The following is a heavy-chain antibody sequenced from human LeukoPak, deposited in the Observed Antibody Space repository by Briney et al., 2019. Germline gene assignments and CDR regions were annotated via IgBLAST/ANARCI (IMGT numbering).Heavy chain of an antibody. CDR3: ARDDYGNYGHYYYGMDV. CDR2: INPSGGST. J-gene: IGHJ6*02. Sequence: ASVKVSCKASGYTFTSYYMHWVRQAPGQGLEWMGIINPSGGSTSYAQKFQGRVTMTRDTSTSTVYMELSSLRSEDTAVYYCARDDYGNYGHYYYGMDVWGQGTTVTVSS. D-gene: IGHD4-11*01. CDR1: GYTFTSYY. V-gene: IGHV1-46*01.